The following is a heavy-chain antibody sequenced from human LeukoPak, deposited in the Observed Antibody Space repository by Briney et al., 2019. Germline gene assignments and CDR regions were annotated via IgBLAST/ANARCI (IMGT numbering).Heavy chain of an antibody. CDR1: GFTFSDGW. CDR3: ARGIAAMVDAFDI. V-gene: IGHV3-7*01. J-gene: IGHJ3*02. CDR2: IKPDGSDK. Sequence: GGSLRLSCAASGFTFSDGWMNWVRQAPGKGLEWVASIKPDGSDKYYVDSVKGRFTISRDNAKNSLYLQMNSLRAEDTAVYYCARGIAAMVDAFDIWGQGTMVTVSS. D-gene: IGHD6-13*01.